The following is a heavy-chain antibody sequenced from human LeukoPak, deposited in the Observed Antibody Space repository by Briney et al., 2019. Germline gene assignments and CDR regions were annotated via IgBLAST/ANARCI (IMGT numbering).Heavy chain of an antibody. D-gene: IGHD3-10*01. J-gene: IGHJ4*02. V-gene: IGHV3-23*01. CDR3: AKATSYYGSGRFYFDY. Sequence: PGGSLRLSCAASGFTFSSYAMSWVRQARGKGLEWVSAISGSGGSTYYADSVKGRFTISRDNSKNTLYLQMNSLRAEDTAVYYCAKATSYYGSGRFYFDYWGQGTLVTVSS. CDR1: GFTFSSYA. CDR2: ISGSGGST.